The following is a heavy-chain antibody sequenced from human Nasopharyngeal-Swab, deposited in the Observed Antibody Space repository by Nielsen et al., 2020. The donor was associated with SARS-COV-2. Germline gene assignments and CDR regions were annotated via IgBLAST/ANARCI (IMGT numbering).Heavy chain of an antibody. J-gene: IGHJ5*02. D-gene: IGHD5-24*01. CDR2: IYYSGST. Sequence: WIRQPPGKGLEGIGYIYYSGSTNYNPSLKSRVTIPVDTSKNQFSLKLSSVTAADTAVYYCARERTYGYNVSCDPYNWFDPWGQGTLVTVSS. CDR3: ARERTYGYNVSCDPYNWFDP. V-gene: IGHV4-59*01.